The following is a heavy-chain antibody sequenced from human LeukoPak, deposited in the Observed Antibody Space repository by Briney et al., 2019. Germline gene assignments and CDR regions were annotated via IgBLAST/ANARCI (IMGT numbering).Heavy chain of an antibody. Sequence: HAGGSLRLSCAASGFTFNTYAMHWVRQAPGKGLEWVAVVWYDGSDTYYGDSVKGRFTISRDNSKNTLYLQMNSLGGEDTAVYYCARGGSTWCYFDYWGQGTLVTVSS. CDR3: ARGGSTWCYFDY. V-gene: IGHV3-33*01. CDR1: GFTFNTYA. D-gene: IGHD6-13*01. CDR2: VWYDGSDT. J-gene: IGHJ4*02.